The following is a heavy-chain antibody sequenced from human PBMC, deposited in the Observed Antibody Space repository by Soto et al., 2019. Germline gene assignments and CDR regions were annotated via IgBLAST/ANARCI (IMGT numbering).Heavy chain of an antibody. D-gene: IGHD1-1*01. CDR2: IYYSGST. CDR3: ARVQPGTIDY. J-gene: IGHJ4*02. CDR1: GGSIISYN. V-gene: IGHV4-59*01. Sequence: PSETLSLTCTVSGGSIISYNCIFLRHPPVKGLEWIVYIYYSGSTNYNPSLKSRVTISVDTSKNQFSLKLSSVTAADTAVYYCARVQPGTIDYWGQGALVTVSS.